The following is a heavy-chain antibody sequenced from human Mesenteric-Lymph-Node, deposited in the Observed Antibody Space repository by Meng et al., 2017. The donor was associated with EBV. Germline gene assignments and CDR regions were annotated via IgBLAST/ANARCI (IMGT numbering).Heavy chain of an antibody. Sequence: HLPLQEAGPGLVRPSENLSLTCTVSGASISNTIYYWGWIRQPPGKGLEWIGTMFYSGSTYYNSSLKSRLTMSVDTSKNHFSLKVRSVTAADTAVYYCARGDLGETYFDYWGQGTLVTVSS. CDR3: ARGDLGETYFDY. CDR2: MFYSGST. V-gene: IGHV4-39*07. J-gene: IGHJ4*02. CDR1: GASISNTIYY. D-gene: IGHD2-21*02.